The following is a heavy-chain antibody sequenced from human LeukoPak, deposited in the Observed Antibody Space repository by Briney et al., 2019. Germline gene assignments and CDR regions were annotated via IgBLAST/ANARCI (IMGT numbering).Heavy chain of an antibody. Sequence: LETLSLTCTVSGGSISNNNYYWGWIRQPPGKGLEWIGSIYYSGSTYYNPSLRSRVTISVDTSKDQFSLKLSSVTAADTAVYYCARLLRWVYYFDYWGQGTLVIVSS. D-gene: IGHD4-23*01. CDR3: ARLLRWVYYFDY. CDR2: IYYSGST. J-gene: IGHJ4*02. V-gene: IGHV4-39*01. CDR1: GGSISNNNYY.